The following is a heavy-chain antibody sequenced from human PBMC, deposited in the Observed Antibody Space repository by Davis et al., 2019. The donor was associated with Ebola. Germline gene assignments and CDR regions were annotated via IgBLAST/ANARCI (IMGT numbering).Heavy chain of an antibody. J-gene: IGHJ4*02. D-gene: IGHD3-3*01. CDR3: ARGRFLEWAIDY. CDR2: INYSGVT. CDR1: VGSFRDYY. V-gene: IGHV4-34*01. Sequence: MPSETLSLTCAVHVGSFRDYYWSWLRQSPGKGLEWIGEINYSGVTNYSPSLKSRVTISVDTSKNQFSLKLSSVTAADTAVYYCARGRFLEWAIDYWGQGTLVTVSS.